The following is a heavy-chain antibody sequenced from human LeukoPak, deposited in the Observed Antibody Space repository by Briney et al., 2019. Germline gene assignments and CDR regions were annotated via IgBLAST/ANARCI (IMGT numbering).Heavy chain of an antibody. V-gene: IGHV4/OR15-8*01. CDR2: IHHDGRI. Sequence: SQTLSLTCGVSGGSIDSTNWWNWVRQPPGKGLEWIGEIHHDGRINYNPSLKSRVTLSVDKSKNQFSLRLNSVTAADTAMYYCARSHDHLWGNYPDYWGQGTLVTVSS. D-gene: IGHD3-16*02. J-gene: IGHJ4*02. CDR3: ARSHDHLWGNYPDY. CDR1: GGSIDSTNW.